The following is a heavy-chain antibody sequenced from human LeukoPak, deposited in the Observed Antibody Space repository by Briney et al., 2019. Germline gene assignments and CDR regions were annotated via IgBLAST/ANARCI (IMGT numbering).Heavy chain of an antibody. V-gene: IGHV3-21*01. J-gene: IGHJ4*02. CDR3: ARVSTYSRENLR. CDR2: ISSSSSYI. D-gene: IGHD6-13*01. CDR1: GFTFSSYV. Sequence: GGSLRLSCAASGFTFSSYVMNWVRQAPGKGLEWVSSISSSSSYIYYADSVKGRFTISRDNAKNSLYLQMNSLRAEDTAVYYCARVSTYSRENLRWGQGTLVTVSS.